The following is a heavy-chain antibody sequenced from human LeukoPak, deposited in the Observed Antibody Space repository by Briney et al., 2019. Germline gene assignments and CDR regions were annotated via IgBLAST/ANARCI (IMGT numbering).Heavy chain of an antibody. V-gene: IGHV4-61*01. D-gene: IGHD1-26*01. Sequence: PSQTLSLTCTVSGGSISSGSYYWSWIRQPPGKGLEWIGYIYYSGSTNYNPSLKSRVTISVDTSKNQFSLKLSSVTAADTAVYYCARDIGGSYYVRGYFDYWGQGTLVTVSS. CDR1: GGSISSGSYY. CDR3: ARDIGGSYYVRGYFDY. CDR2: IYYSGST. J-gene: IGHJ4*02.